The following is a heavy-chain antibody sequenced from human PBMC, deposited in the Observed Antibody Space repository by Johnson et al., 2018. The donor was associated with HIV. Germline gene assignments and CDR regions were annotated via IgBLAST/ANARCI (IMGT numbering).Heavy chain of an antibody. Sequence: VQLVESGGGVVQPGRSLRLSCAASGFTVSSNYMSWVRQAPGKGLEWVSVIYSGGSTYYAASVQGRFTISRDNAKNSLYLQMNRLRVEDTAVYYCGGSYRSPDVFDIWGQGTMVTVSS. CDR2: IYSGGST. D-gene: IGHD3-16*02. J-gene: IGHJ3*02. V-gene: IGHV3-66*01. CDR3: GGSYRSPDVFDI. CDR1: GFTVSSNY.